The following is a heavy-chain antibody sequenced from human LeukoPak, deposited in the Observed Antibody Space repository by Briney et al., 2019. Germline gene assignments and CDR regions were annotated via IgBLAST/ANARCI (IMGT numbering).Heavy chain of an antibody. CDR3: VKDLYLSGWSSYFDY. D-gene: IGHD6-19*01. J-gene: IGHJ4*02. Sequence: GGSLRLSCSASGFTFSSYAMHWVRQAPGKGPEYVSAISSNGGSTYYADSVKARFTISRDNSKNTLYLQMSSLRAEDTAVYYCVKDLYLSGWSSYFDYWGQGTLVTVSS. CDR1: GFTFSSYA. V-gene: IGHV3-64D*06. CDR2: ISSNGGST.